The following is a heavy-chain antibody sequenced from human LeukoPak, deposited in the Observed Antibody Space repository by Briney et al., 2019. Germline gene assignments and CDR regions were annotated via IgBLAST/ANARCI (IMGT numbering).Heavy chain of an antibody. V-gene: IGHV4-30-4*01. CDR3: ARHWGYGGRRMQFDY. Sequence: SQTLSLTCTVSGGSISSGDYYWSWIRQPPGKGLEWIGNIYYRGSTYYNPSLKSRVTISVDTSKNQFSLKLSSVTAADTAVYYCARHWGYGGRRMQFDYWGQGTLVTVSS. CDR2: IYYRGST. CDR1: GGSISSGDYY. D-gene: IGHD4-23*01. J-gene: IGHJ4*02.